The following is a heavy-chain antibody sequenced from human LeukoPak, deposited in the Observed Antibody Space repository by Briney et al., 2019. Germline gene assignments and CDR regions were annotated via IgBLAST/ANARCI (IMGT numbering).Heavy chain of an antibody. Sequence: ASETLSLTCTVSGGSISSGGYYWSWIRQPPGKGLEWLGYIFYSGSTSYNPSLNGRVTRSIDTSKNQFSLKLTSVTAADTAVYYCARGIEQLANLNYWGQGTLVPVSS. CDR1: GGSISSGGYY. CDR2: IFYSGST. J-gene: IGHJ4*02. CDR3: ARGIEQLANLNY. D-gene: IGHD6-13*01. V-gene: IGHV4-61*08.